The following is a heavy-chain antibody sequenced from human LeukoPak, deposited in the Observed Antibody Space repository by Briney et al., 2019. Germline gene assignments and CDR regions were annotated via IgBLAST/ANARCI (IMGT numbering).Heavy chain of an antibody. CDR2: INPNSGGT. D-gene: IGHD4-11*01. V-gene: IGHV1-2*02. CDR1: GYTFTGYY. CDR3: ARKGYDYSNYSTLKDAFDI. Sequence: ASVKVSCKASGYTFTGYYMHWVRQAPGQGLEWMGWINPNSGGTNYAQKFQGRVTMTRDTSISTAYMELSRLRSDDTAVYYCARKGYDYSNYSTLKDAFDIWGQGTMVTVSS. J-gene: IGHJ3*02.